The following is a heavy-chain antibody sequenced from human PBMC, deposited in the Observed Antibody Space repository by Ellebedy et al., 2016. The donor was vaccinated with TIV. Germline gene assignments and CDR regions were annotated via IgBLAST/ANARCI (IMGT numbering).Heavy chain of an antibody. Sequence: AASVKVSCKASGGIFSSYGLSWVRQAPGQGLEWMGGIIPMLGKTNYAQKFRGRVTITADGSTSTAYMELSSLGSEDTAVYYCARDYYAGLLRFFDWTSGGYFDYWGQGTLVTVSS. CDR3: ARDYYAGLLRFFDWTSGGYFDY. V-gene: IGHV1-69*13. CDR2: IIPMLGKT. D-gene: IGHD3-9*01. J-gene: IGHJ4*02. CDR1: GGIFSSYG.